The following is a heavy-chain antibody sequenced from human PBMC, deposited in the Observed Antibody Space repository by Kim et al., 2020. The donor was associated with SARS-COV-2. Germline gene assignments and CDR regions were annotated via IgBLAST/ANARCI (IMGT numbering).Heavy chain of an antibody. J-gene: IGHJ5*02. V-gene: IGHV4-59*01. CDR3: ARGEEDWFDP. CDR1: GGTISSYY. Sequence: SETLSLTCTVSGGTISSYYWSWIRQPPGKGLEWIGDIYYSGSTNYNPSLKSRVIITVDTSKNKFSLKLSSVTAADTDVYYCARGEEDWFDPWGQGTLVTVSS. CDR2: IYYSGST.